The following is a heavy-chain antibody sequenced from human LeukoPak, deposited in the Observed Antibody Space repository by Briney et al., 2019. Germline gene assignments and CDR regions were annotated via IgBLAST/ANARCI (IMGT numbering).Heavy chain of an antibody. D-gene: IGHD1-26*01. CDR2: INPNSGGT. CDR3: ARAIVGATSYMDV. J-gene: IGHJ6*03. Sequence: PLASVKVSCKASGYSFTSYAVNWVRQAPGQGLEWMGWINPNSGGTNYAQKFQGRVTMTRDTSISTAYMELSRLRSDDTAVYYCARAIVGATSYMDVWGKGTTVTVSS. V-gene: IGHV1-2*02. CDR1: GYSFTSYA.